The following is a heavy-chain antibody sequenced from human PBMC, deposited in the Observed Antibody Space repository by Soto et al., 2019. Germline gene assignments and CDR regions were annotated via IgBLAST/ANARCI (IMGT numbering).Heavy chain of an antibody. CDR1: GGSISSGDYY. CDR3: AREKGGYDSSAYYYYGMDV. J-gene: IGHJ6*02. V-gene: IGHV4-30-4*01. CDR2: IYYSGSA. Sequence: SETLSLTCTVSGGSISSGDYYWSWIRQPPGKGLEWIGYIYYSGSAYYNPSLKGRVTISVDTSKNQFSLKLSSVTAADTAVYYCAREKGGYDSSAYYYYGMDVWGQGTTVTVS. D-gene: IGHD5-12*01.